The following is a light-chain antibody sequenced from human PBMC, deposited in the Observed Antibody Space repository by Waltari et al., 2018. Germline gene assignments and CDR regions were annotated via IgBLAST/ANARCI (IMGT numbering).Light chain of an antibody. V-gene: IGLV2-23*02. CDR3: CSYAGRNIWV. CDR2: EVI. J-gene: IGLJ3*02. Sequence: QSALTQPASVSGSPGPSITISCTGTSSDVGFYNLVSWYQQHPDNAPKLMVDEVIERPSGFSTRFSGAKSGNTASLTISGLQAEDEADYYCCSYAGRNIWVFGGGTKVTVL. CDR1: SSDVGFYNL.